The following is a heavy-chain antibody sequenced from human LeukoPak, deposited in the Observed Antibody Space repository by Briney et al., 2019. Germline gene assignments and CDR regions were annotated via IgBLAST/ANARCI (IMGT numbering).Heavy chain of an antibody. V-gene: IGHV4-59*01. CDR3: ARGQGSGIYYFDY. Sequence: PSETLSLTCTVSGGSISSYYWSWIRQPPGKGLEWIGYIYYSGSTNYNPSLKSRVTISVDTSKNQFSLKLSSVTAADTAVYYCARGQGSGIYYFDYWGQGTLVTVSS. CDR2: IYYSGST. D-gene: IGHD3-10*01. J-gene: IGHJ4*02. CDR1: GGSISSYY.